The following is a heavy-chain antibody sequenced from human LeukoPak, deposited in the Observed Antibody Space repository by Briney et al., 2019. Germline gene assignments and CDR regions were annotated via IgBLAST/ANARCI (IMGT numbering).Heavy chain of an antibody. D-gene: IGHD2-21*01. V-gene: IGHV3-48*01. J-gene: IGHJ6*03. CDR3: ARYCSPGGWYYYYYMDV. Sequence: PGRSLRLSCAPSGFAFSSYSMNWVRQAPGKGLEWVSYISTSGSTIYYTDSVKGRFTISRDKAKNSLYLQMNSLRAGDTAVYYCARYCSPGGWYYYYYMDVWGKGTTVTVSS. CDR1: GFAFSSYS. CDR2: ISTSGSTI.